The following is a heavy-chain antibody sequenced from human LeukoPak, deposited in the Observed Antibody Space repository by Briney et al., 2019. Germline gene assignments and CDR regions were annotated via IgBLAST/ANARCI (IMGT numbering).Heavy chain of an antibody. J-gene: IGHJ4*02. CDR3: AGGVYGYNAFDY. V-gene: IGHV3-48*02. D-gene: IGHD5/OR15-5a*01. CDR1: GFTFSDYG. CDR2: ISTGRSVM. Sequence: GGSPRLSCAASGFTFSDYGMSWVRQAPGKGLEWISHISTGRSVMNYADSVKGRFTISRDNGKNSVYLQMNSLRDEDTAVYYCAGGVYGYNAFDYWGQGTLVSVSS.